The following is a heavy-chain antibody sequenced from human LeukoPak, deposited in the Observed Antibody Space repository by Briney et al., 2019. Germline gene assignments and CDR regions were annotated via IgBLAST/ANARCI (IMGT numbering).Heavy chain of an antibody. D-gene: IGHD1-26*01. Sequence: ASVTVSFKSSGYTFSDYDINWVRQAPGQGLEWMGWINPNSGNAGYAQKFQGRVTMTRNTSISTAYMELSSLRSEDTAVYYCARALAWGGSSYSYYYMDVWDKGTTVTVSS. V-gene: IGHV1-8*01. CDR2: INPNSGNA. CDR3: ARALAWGGSSYSYYYMDV. J-gene: IGHJ6*03. CDR1: GYTFSDYD.